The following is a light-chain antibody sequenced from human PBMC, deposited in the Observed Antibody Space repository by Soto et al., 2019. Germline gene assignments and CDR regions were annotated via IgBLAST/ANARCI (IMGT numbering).Light chain of an antibody. CDR2: DVS. J-gene: IGLJ2*01. V-gene: IGLV2-14*01. Sequence: QSVLTQPASVSGSPGQSITISCTGTSSDVGGYNYVSWYQQHPGKAPKHMIYDVSNRPSGVSNRFSGSKSGNTASLTISGLQAEDEADYYCSSYTGSSTLVVFGGGTQVTVL. CDR1: SSDVGGYNY. CDR3: SSYTGSSTLVV.